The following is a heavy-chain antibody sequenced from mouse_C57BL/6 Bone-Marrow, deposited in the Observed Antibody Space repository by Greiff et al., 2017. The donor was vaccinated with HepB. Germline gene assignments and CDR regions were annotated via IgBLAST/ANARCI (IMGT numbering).Heavy chain of an antibody. CDR3: TEGITTTSRWYFDV. CDR1: GYTFTSYW. Sequence: EVQLQQSGTVLARPGASVKMSCKTSGYTFTSYWMHWVKQRPGQGLEWIGAIYPGNSDTSYNQKFKGKAKLTAVTSASTAYMELSSLTNEDSAVYCCTEGITTTSRWYFDVWGTGTTVTVSS. D-gene: IGHD1-1*01. CDR2: IYPGNSDT. V-gene: IGHV1-5*01. J-gene: IGHJ1*03.